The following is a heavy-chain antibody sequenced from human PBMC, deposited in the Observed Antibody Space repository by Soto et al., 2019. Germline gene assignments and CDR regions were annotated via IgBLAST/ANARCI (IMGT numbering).Heavy chain of an antibody. CDR1: GFTFNNYA. V-gene: IGHV3-23*01. Sequence: EVQLLESGGDLVRPGVSRRLSCAASGFTFNNYAMSWVRQAPGKGLEWVSAISSSGYSTYYTDSVKGRFTISKDNSRNTGFLQMNNLRAEDPAVYYCAQGSVLVVAKFDSWGQGTLVTVSS. CDR2: ISSSGYST. J-gene: IGHJ4*02. D-gene: IGHD2-21*01. CDR3: AQGSVLVVAKFDS.